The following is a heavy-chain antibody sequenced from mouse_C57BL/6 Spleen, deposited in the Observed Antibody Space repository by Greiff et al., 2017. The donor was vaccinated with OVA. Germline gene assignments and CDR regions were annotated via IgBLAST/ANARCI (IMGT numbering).Heavy chain of an antibody. CDR2: INPSSGYT. CDR1: GYTFTSYT. D-gene: IGHD1-1*01. CDR3: ARPYGRDAMDD. Sequence: QVQLKESGAELARPGASVKMSCKASGYTFTSYTMHWVKQRPGQGLEWIGYINPSSGYTKYNQKFKDKATLTADKSSSTAYMQLSSLTSEDAAVYYCARPYGRDAMDDWGQGTSVTVSS. J-gene: IGHJ4*01. V-gene: IGHV1-4*01.